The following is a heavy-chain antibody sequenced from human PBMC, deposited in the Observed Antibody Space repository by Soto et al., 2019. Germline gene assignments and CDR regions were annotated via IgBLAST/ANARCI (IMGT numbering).Heavy chain of an antibody. V-gene: IGHV4-59*08. D-gene: IGHD1-26*01. CDR1: GDFISSHY. Sequence: QVQLQESGPGLVKPSETLSLTCTVSGDFISSHYWSWIRQPPGKGLEWIGYVYYDGKTDSNPSLNSRVTISMDTSKNQVSLRLTSVTAADTAVYYCARPRGTTPAVWYFDLWGRGTLVTVSS. CDR3: ARPRGTTPAVWYFDL. J-gene: IGHJ2*01. CDR2: VYYDGKT.